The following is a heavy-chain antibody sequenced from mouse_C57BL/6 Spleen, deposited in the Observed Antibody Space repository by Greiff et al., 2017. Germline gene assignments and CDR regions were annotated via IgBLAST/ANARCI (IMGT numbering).Heavy chain of an antibody. Sequence: VQLKESGPGLVKPSQSLSLTCSVTGYSITSGYYWNWIRQFPGNKLEWMGYISYDGSNNYNPSLKNRISITRDTSKNQFFLKLNSVTTEDTATYYCAREILPYYFDYWGQGTTLTVSS. CDR1: GYSITSGYY. J-gene: IGHJ2*01. V-gene: IGHV3-6*01. CDR2: ISYDGSN. CDR3: AREILPYYFDY. D-gene: IGHD1-1*01.